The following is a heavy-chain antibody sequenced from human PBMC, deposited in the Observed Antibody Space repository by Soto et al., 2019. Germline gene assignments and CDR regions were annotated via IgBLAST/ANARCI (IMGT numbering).Heavy chain of an antibody. CDR2: INPSGGST. CDR3: ARGGGCSGGSCNDAFDI. J-gene: IGHJ3*02. V-gene: IGHV1-46*01. Sequence: GSAVKVSWEACGCTFAGYDMRWVRQAPGQGLEWMGIINPSGGSTSYAQKFQGRVTMTRDTSTSTVYMELSSLRSEDTAVYYCARGGGCSGGSCNDAFDIWG. CDR1: GCTFAGYD. D-gene: IGHD2-15*01.